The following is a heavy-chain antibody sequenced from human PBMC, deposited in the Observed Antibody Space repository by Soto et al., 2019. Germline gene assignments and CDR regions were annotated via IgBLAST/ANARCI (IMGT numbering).Heavy chain of an antibody. CDR3: TRSAYMDV. Sequence: GGSLRLSCAASGFTFSSYAMSWVRQAPGKGLEWVSSISSSSGTIYYADSVKGRFTISRDNAKNSLYLQMDSLRAEDTAVYYATRSAYMDVWGTGTTVTVSS. D-gene: IGHD2-2*01. CDR1: GFTFSSYA. V-gene: IGHV3-48*01. CDR2: ISSSSGTI. J-gene: IGHJ6*03.